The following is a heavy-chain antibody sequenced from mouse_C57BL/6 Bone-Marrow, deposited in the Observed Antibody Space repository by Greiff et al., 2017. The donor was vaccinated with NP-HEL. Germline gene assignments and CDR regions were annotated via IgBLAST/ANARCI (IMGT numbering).Heavy chain of an antibody. CDR3: ARDYYYGSSYDWYFDV. Sequence: EVQLQQSGPGLVKPSQSLSLTCSVTGYSITSGYYWNWVRQFPGNKLEWMGYISYDGSNNYNPSLKNRISITRDTSKNQFFLKLNSVTTEDTATYYCARDYYYGSSYDWYFDVWGTGTTVTVSS. CDR2: ISYDGSN. CDR1: GYSITSGYY. D-gene: IGHD1-1*01. J-gene: IGHJ1*03. V-gene: IGHV3-6*01.